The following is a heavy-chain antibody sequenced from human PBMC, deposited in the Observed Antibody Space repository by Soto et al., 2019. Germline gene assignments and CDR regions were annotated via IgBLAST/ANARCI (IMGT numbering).Heavy chain of an antibody. D-gene: IGHD2-21*02. CDR2: IHSDGSTT. Sequence: GSLTLSCAASGFTFNYYWMHWVRQAPGQGLVWVSHIHSDGSTTTYADSVKGRFTISRDNAKNTLYLQMNSLRAEDTAVYYCVRGDKGGFDLWGQGTTVTVSS. CDR3: VRGDKGGFDL. J-gene: IGHJ3*01. CDR1: GFTFNYYW. V-gene: IGHV3-74*01.